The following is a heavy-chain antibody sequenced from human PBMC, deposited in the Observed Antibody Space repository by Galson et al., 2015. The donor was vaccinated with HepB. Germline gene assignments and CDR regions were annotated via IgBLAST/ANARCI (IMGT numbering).Heavy chain of an antibody. CDR1: GYTFTDYV. D-gene: IGHD3-3*01. J-gene: IGHJ6*03. CDR3: ARSPLRFLDWLPYYDYYYMDV. CDR2: MNTNTRKP. V-gene: IGHV7-4-1*02. Sequence: SVKVSCKASGYTFTDYVVNWVRQAPGQGLEWMGWMNTNTRKPTYAPGFAGRFVFSLDTSVTTAYLQISSLETDDTAVYYCARSPLRFLDWLPYYDYYYMDVWGEGTTVTVSS.